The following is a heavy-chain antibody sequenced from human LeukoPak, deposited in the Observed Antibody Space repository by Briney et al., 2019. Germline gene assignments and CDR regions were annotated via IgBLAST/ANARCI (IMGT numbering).Heavy chain of an antibody. CDR3: AREPDCSGGSCYSFPSYSYGYY. CDR2: IYSGGST. V-gene: IGHV3-66*01. D-gene: IGHD2-15*01. Sequence: GGSLRLSCAASGFTVSSNYMSWVRQAPGKGLEWVSVIYSGGSTYYADSVKGRFTISRDNSKNTLYLQMNSLRAEDTAVYYCAREPDCSGGSCYSFPSYSYGYYWGQGTLVTVSS. J-gene: IGHJ4*02. CDR1: GFTVSSNY.